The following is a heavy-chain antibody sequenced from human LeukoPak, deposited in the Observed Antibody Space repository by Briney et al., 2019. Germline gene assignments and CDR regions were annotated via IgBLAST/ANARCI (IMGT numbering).Heavy chain of an antibody. J-gene: IGHJ5*02. V-gene: IGHV1/OR15-1*04. D-gene: IGHD5-18*01. CDR1: GYIFTDYY. Sequence: ASVKVSCKASGYIFTDYYMHWVRQAPGQGLGWMGRINPNSGGTNYAQKFQGRVTMTRDTSISTAYMELSSLRSEDTATYYCARDWATYSSPHAPIAFDPWGQGTLVAVSS. CDR3: ARDWATYSSPHAPIAFDP. CDR2: INPNSGGT.